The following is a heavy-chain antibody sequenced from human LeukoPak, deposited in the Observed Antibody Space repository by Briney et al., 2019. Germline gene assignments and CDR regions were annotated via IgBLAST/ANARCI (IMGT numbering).Heavy chain of an antibody. Sequence: PSETLSLTCTVSGGSISSSSYYWGWIRQPPGKGLEWIGSIYYSGSTYYNPSLKSRVTISVDTSKNQFSLKLSSVTAADTAVYYCASTSPLLYDYGDLWGQGTLVTVSS. V-gene: IGHV4-39*01. CDR1: GGSISSSSYY. J-gene: IGHJ4*02. D-gene: IGHD1-26*01. CDR3: ASTSPLLYDYGDL. CDR2: IYYSGST.